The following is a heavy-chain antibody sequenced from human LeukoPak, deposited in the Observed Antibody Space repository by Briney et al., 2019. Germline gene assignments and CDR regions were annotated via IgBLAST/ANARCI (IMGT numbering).Heavy chain of an antibody. CDR3: ARCFSSDSSGYSPPYFDY. V-gene: IGHV4-59*12. CDR1: GGSISSYY. J-gene: IGHJ4*02. D-gene: IGHD3-22*01. Sequence: SETLSLTCTVSGGSISSYYWSWIRQPPGKGLEWIGYIYYSGSTNYNPSLKSRVTISVDTSKNQFSLKLSSVTAADTAVYYCARCFSSDSSGYSPPYFDYWGQGTLVTVSS. CDR2: IYYSGST.